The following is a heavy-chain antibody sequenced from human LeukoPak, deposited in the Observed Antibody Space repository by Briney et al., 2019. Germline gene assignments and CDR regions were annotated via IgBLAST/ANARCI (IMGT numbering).Heavy chain of an antibody. CDR2: ISSGGDKI. J-gene: IGHJ5*02. CDR1: GFPLSSYE. CDR3: GRGHRPQYTTTWDNSFDP. D-gene: IGHD2-2*02. V-gene: IGHV3-48*03. Sequence: GGSLRLSCAASGFPLSSYEMNWVRQAPGKRPQWVSYISSGGDKIYYAASVKGRFTISRDNAKNSLYLQIDSLRDEDTTIYYCGRGHRPQYTTTWDNSFDPWGQGTQVAVPS.